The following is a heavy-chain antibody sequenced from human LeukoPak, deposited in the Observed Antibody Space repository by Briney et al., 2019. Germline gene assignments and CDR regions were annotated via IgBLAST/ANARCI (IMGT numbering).Heavy chain of an antibody. CDR3: ARGSGITMVRGVIINWFDP. V-gene: IGHV4-34*01. J-gene: IGHJ5*02. CDR2: INHSGST. D-gene: IGHD3-10*01. CDR1: GGSFSGYY. Sequence: SETLSLTCAVYGGSFSGYYWSWIRQPPGEGLEWIGEINHSGSTNYNPSLKSRVTISVDTSKNQFSLKLSSVTAADTAVYYCARGSGITMVRGVIINWFDPWGQGTLVTVSS.